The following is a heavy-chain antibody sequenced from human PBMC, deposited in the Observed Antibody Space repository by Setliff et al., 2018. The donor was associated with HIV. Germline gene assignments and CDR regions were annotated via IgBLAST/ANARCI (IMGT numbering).Heavy chain of an antibody. CDR2: IKQDGSEK. D-gene: IGHD2-21*01. V-gene: IGHV3-7*01. CDR3: ARGREGHVYSQYDS. CDR1: GFTFSSYW. Sequence: GGSLRLSCAASGFTFSSYWMSWVRQAPGKGLEWVANIKQDGSEKYYVDSVKGRFTISRDNAKNSLYLQMNSLRGEDTAVYYCARGREGHVYSQYDSWGHGTLVTVSS. J-gene: IGHJ5*01.